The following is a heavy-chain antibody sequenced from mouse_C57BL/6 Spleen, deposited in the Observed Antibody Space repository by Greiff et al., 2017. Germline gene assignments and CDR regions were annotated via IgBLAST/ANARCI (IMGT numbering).Heavy chain of an antibody. CDR2: INPSTGGT. V-gene: IGHV1-42*01. CDR3: ARDSSGPFDY. Sequence: VHVKQSGPELVKPGASVKISCKASGYSFTGYYMNWVKQSPEKSLEWIGEINPSTGGTTYNQKFKAKATLTVDKSSNTAYMQLKSLTSEDSAVYYCARDSSGPFDYWGQGTTLTVSS. J-gene: IGHJ2*01. CDR1: GYSFTGYY. D-gene: IGHD3-2*02.